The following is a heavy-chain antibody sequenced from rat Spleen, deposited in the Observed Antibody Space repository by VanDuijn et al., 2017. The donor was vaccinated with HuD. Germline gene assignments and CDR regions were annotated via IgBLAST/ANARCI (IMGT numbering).Heavy chain of an antibody. CDR1: GYSITSNY. V-gene: IGHV3-1*01. D-gene: IGHD1-3*01. CDR2: ISYSGST. Sequence: EVQLQESGPGLLKPSQSLSLTCSVTGYSITSNYWGWIRKFPGNKMEWIGHISYSGSTSYNPSLKSRISITRDTSKNQFFLQLNSVTTEDTATYYCARWTTVATSFDYWGQGVMVTVSS. J-gene: IGHJ2*01. CDR3: ARWTTVATSFDY.